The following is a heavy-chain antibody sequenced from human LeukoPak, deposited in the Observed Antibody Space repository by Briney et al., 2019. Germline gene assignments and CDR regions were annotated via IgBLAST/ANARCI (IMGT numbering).Heavy chain of an antibody. CDR1: GFTFSSYS. Sequence: GGSLRLSCAASGFTFSSYSMNWVRQAPGKGLEWVSSISSSSSYIYYADSVKGRFTISRDNAKNSLYLQMNSLRAEDTAVYYCARDSHHLPTVDFDYWGQGTLVTVSS. D-gene: IGHD4-23*01. CDR3: ARDSHHLPTVDFDY. CDR2: ISSSSSYI. V-gene: IGHV3-21*01. J-gene: IGHJ4*02.